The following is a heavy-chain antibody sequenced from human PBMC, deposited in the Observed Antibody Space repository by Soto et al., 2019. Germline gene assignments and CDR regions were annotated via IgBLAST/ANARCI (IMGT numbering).Heavy chain of an antibody. V-gene: IGHV3-30-3*01. CDR3: ARDAPSDGAYDYVWGSYHDY. D-gene: IGHD3-16*01. CDR2: ISYDGSNK. J-gene: IGHJ4*02. Sequence: GGSLRLSCAASGFTFSSYAMHWVRQAPGKGLEWVAVISYDGSNKYYADSVKGRFTISRDNSKNTLYLQMNSLRAEDTAVYYCARDAPSDGAYDYVWGSYHDYWGQGTLVTVSS. CDR1: GFTFSSYA.